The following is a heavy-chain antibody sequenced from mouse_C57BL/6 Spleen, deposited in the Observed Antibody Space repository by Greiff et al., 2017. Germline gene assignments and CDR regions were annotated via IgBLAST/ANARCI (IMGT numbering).Heavy chain of an antibody. CDR3: TTGSPDY. Sequence: EVQRVESGTELVRPGASVKLSCTASGFNIKDDYMHWVKQRPEQGLEWIGWIDPENGDTEYASKFQGKATITADTSSNTAYLQLSSLTSEDTAVYYCTTGSPDYWGQGTTLTVSS. V-gene: IGHV14-4*01. J-gene: IGHJ2*01. CDR1: GFNIKDDY. CDR2: IDPENGDT.